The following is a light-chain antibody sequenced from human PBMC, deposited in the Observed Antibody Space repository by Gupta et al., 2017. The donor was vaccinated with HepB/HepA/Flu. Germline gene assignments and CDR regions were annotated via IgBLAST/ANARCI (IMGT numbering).Light chain of an antibody. V-gene: IGLV3-19*01. Sequence: ALTQDPAVSVALGQTVRITCQGDSLRSYYASWYQQKPGQAPVLVIYGKNNRPSGIPDRFSGSSSGTTASLTITGAQAEDEADYYCNSRDSSGNHYVFGTGTKVTVL. J-gene: IGLJ1*01. CDR1: SLRSYY. CDR3: NSRDSSGNHYV. CDR2: GKN.